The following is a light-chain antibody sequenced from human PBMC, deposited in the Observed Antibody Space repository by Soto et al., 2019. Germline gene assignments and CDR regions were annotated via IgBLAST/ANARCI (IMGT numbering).Light chain of an antibody. J-gene: IGKJ1*01. Sequence: DIQMTQSPSSLSASVGDRVTITCRASQTISTYLNWYQRKPGKAPKLLIHAASSLQSGVPSRFSGSGSGTDFTLTISSLQPEDFATYYCQQSYSTPPWTFGQGTKVDIK. V-gene: IGKV1-39*01. CDR3: QQSYSTPPWT. CDR1: QTISTY. CDR2: AAS.